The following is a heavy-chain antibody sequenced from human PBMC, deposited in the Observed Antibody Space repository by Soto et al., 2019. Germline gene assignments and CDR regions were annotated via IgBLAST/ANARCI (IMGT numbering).Heavy chain of an antibody. CDR1: GGSISSGDYY. J-gene: IGHJ4*02. Sequence: PSETLSLTCTVSGGSISSGDYYWSWIRQPPGKGLEWVGYIYYSGSTYYNPSLKSRVTISVDTSKNQFSLKLSSVTAADTAVYYCARGLFGELLPFVYWGQGTLVTVSS. D-gene: IGHD3-10*02. V-gene: IGHV4-30-4*01. CDR2: IYYSGST. CDR3: ARGLFGELLPFVY.